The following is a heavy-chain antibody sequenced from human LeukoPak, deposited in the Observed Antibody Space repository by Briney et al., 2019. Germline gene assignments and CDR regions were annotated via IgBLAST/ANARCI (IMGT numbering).Heavy chain of an antibody. D-gene: IGHD6-19*01. J-gene: IGHJ4*02. Sequence: PSETLSLTCAVYGGSFSGYYWSWIRQPPGKGLEWIGEINHSGSTNYNPSLKSRVTISVDTSKNQFSLKLSSVTAADTAVYHCARGRKSSGWYRPTYYFDYWGQGTLVTVSS. CDR2: INHSGST. CDR1: GGSFSGYY. CDR3: ARGRKSSGWYRPTYYFDY. V-gene: IGHV4-34*01.